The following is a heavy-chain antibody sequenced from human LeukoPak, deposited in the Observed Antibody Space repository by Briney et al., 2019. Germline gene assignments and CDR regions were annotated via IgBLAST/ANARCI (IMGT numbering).Heavy chain of an antibody. CDR1: GFTLRNYA. V-gene: IGHV3-11*01. Sequence: AGGSLRLSCAASGFTLRNYAMSWVRQAPGKGLEWVSYISSSGSTIYYADSVKGRFTISRDNAKNSLYLQMNSLRAEDTAVYYCASEYYYGSGSYKKRFDPWGQGTLVTVSS. D-gene: IGHD3-10*01. CDR3: ASEYYYGSGSYKKRFDP. CDR2: ISSSGSTI. J-gene: IGHJ5*02.